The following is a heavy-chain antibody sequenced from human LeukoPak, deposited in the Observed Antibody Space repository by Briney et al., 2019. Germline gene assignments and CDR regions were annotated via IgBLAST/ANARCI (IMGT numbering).Heavy chain of an antibody. CDR1: GFTFSNYG. Sequence: PGGSLRLSCAASGFTFSNYGMHWVRQAPGKGLEWVAFIRYDGNNKYYADSVKGRFTISRDNSKNKLYLQMNSLRVEDTAVYYCAKDPGIVGATTRFDYWGQGTLVTVSS. J-gene: IGHJ4*02. CDR3: AKDPGIVGATTRFDY. D-gene: IGHD1-26*01. V-gene: IGHV3-30*02. CDR2: IRYDGNNK.